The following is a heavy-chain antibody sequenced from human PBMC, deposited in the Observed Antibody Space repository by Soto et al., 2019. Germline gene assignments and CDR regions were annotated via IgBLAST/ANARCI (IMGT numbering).Heavy chain of an antibody. Sequence: QVQLVQSGGEVKKPGASVKVSCKASGYTFSSYGINWVRQAPGQGLEWLGWISPYDGNTKYAQILQGRVSMTTDTSTKTAYMEVRSLRSDDTAVYYCGRGGYYDSSGSRNYHYYGMNVWGQGTTVTVSS. CDR2: ISPYDGNT. V-gene: IGHV1-18*01. CDR3: GRGGYYDSSGSRNYHYYGMNV. CDR1: GYTFSSYG. J-gene: IGHJ6*02. D-gene: IGHD3-22*01.